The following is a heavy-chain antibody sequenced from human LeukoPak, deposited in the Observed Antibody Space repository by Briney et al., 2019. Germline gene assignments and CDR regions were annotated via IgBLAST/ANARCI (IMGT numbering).Heavy chain of an antibody. V-gene: IGHV4-59*01. Sequence: SETLSLTCTVSGGSISGDYWTGIRQPPGKGLEWIGYIYHSGSTKYNPSLKSRVTISIDTSKHQFSLKLSSMTAADTAMYYCARGGDTSSWYAWFDPWGQGTLVTVSS. J-gene: IGHJ5*02. CDR2: IYHSGST. D-gene: IGHD6-13*01. CDR1: GGSISGDY. CDR3: ARGGDTSSWYAWFDP.